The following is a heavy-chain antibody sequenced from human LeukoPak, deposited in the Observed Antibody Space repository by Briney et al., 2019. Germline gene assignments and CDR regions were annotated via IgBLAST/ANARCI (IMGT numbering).Heavy chain of an antibody. J-gene: IGHJ6*02. Sequence: GGSLRLSCAASGFTFSNYGMHWVRQAPGKGLEWVAVIWYDGSNKYYADSAKGRFTISRDNSKNTLYLQMNSLRAEDTAVYYCARGQLLWFGDLYGMDVWGQGTTVTVSS. CDR3: ARGQLLWFGDLYGMDV. CDR1: GFTFSNYG. V-gene: IGHV3-33*01. D-gene: IGHD3-10*01. CDR2: IWYDGSNK.